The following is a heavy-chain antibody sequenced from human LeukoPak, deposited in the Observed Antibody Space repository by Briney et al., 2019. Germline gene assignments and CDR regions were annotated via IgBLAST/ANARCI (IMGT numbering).Heavy chain of an antibody. Sequence: TGGSLRLSCAAAGFTFSDYYMSWFRQAPGRGLEWVSYISSSSSYTDYADSVKGRFTISRDNAKNSLFLQMNSLRAEDTAVYYCVVVPAQASSWVDYWGQGTLVTVSS. CDR3: VVVPAQASSWVDY. V-gene: IGHV3-11*03. CDR2: ISSSSSYT. CDR1: GFTFSDYY. J-gene: IGHJ4*02. D-gene: IGHD2-2*01.